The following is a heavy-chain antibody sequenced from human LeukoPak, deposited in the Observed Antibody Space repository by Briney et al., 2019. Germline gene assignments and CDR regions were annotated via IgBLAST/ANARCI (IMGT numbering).Heavy chain of an antibody. V-gene: IGHV3-30*02. CDR3: TKVMEQQLVSTDY. CDR1: GFTFSTYG. CDR2: IRYDGSNE. Sequence: PGGSLRLSCAASGFTFSTYGMHWVRQAPGKGLEWVAFIRYDGSNENYADSVKGRFTISRDNSKNRVYLQMNRLRTEDTAIYYCTKVMEQQLVSTDYWGQGTLVTVSS. D-gene: IGHD6-6*01. J-gene: IGHJ4*02.